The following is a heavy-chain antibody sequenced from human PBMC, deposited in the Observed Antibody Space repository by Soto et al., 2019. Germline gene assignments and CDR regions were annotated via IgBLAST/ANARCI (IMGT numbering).Heavy chain of an antibody. CDR1: GYTFTSYG. CDR2: ISAYDGNT. V-gene: IGHV1-18*01. Sequence: GASVKVSCKASGYTFTSYGISWVRQAPGQGLEWMGRISAYDGNTSYAQKLQGRVTMTTDTSTSTVYMELRSLRSEDTAVYYCAREGPIAAAAWFDPWGQGTLVTVSS. J-gene: IGHJ5*02. D-gene: IGHD6-13*01. CDR3: AREGPIAAAAWFDP.